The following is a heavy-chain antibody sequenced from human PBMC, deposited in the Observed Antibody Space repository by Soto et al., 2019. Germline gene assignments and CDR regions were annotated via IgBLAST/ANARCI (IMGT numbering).Heavy chain of an antibody. V-gene: IGHV3-23*01. J-gene: IGHJ4*02. CDR1: GFTFSSYA. CDR2: ISGSGGST. Sequence: EVQLLESGGGLVQPGGSLRLSCAASGFTFSSYAMSWVRQAPGKGLEWGSAISGSGGSTYYAVSVKRRFTISRDNSKNRMYLQMNSLRDEDTAVYYCAKDNFTMVRGVPDYWGQGTLVTVSS. CDR3: AKDNFTMVRGVPDY. D-gene: IGHD3-10*01.